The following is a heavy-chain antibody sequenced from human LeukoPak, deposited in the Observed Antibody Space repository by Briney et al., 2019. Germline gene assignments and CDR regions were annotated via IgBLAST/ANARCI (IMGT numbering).Heavy chain of an antibody. Sequence: GGSLRLSCAASGFLFSTYAIHWVRQAPGKGLEWVAVISYDGYYKYYADSVKGRFTISRDNSKNTLFLQMNSLRGEDTAVYYRATSSEVAGPWLFAYWGQGTLVTVSS. CDR1: GFLFSTYA. J-gene: IGHJ4*02. V-gene: IGHV3-30*03. CDR2: ISYDGYYK. CDR3: ATSSEVAGPWLFAY. D-gene: IGHD6-19*01.